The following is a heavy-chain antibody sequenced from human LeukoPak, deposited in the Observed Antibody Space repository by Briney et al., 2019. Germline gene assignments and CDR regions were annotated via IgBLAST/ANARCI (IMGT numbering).Heavy chain of an antibody. Sequence: SETLSLTRTVSGGSISSSSYYWGWIRQPPGKGLEWIGSIYYSGSTYYNPSLKSRVTISVDTSKNQFSLKLSSVTAADTAVYYCARRWLVRGFDYWGQGTLVTVSS. CDR3: ARRWLVRGFDY. D-gene: IGHD6-19*01. J-gene: IGHJ4*02. CDR1: GGSISSSSYY. CDR2: IYYSGST. V-gene: IGHV4-39*01.